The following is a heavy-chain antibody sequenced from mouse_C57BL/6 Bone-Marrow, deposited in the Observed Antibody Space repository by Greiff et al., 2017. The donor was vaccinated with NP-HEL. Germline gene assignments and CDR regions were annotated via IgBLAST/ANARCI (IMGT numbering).Heavy chain of an antibody. CDR1: GYTFTSYW. V-gene: IGHV1-69*01. J-gene: IGHJ2*01. Sequence: QVQLQQPGAELVMPGASVKLSCKASGYTFTSYWMHWVKQRPGQGLEWIGEIDPSDSYTNYNQKFKGKSTLTVDKSSSTASMQLSSLTSEDSAVYYCARSTGGGFDYWGQGTTLTVSS. CDR2: IDPSDSYT. CDR3: ARSTGGGFDY. D-gene: IGHD4-1*02.